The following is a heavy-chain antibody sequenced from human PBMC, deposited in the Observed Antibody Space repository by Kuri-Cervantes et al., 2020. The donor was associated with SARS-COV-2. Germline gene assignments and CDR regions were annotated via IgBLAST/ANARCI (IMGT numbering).Heavy chain of an antibody. CDR1: GGSFSGYY. V-gene: IGHV4-34*01. D-gene: IGHD3-10*01. Sequence: GSLRLSCAVYGGSFSGYYWSWIRQPPGKGLEWIGEINHSGSTNYNPSLKSRVTISVDTSKNQFSLKLSSVAAADTAVYYCARSAVRMVRGVIHYWGQGTLVTVSS. CDR3: ARSAVRMVRGVIHY. J-gene: IGHJ4*02. CDR2: INHSGST.